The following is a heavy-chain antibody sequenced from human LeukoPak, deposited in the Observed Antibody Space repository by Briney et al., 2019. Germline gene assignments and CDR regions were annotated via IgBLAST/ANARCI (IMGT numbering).Heavy chain of an antibody. Sequence: GGSLRLSCAASGFTFSSYAMSWVRQAPGKGLEWVSAISGSGGSTYYADSVKGRFTISRDNSKNTLYLQMNSLRAEDTAVYYCAKDRGDPMTTVVIPGWFDPWGQGTLVTVSS. V-gene: IGHV3-23*01. CDR2: ISGSGGST. D-gene: IGHD4-23*01. CDR1: GFTFSSYA. J-gene: IGHJ5*02. CDR3: AKDRGDPMTTVVIPGWFDP.